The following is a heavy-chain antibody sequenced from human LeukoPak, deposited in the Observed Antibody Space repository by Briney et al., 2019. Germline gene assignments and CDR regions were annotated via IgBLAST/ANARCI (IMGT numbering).Heavy chain of an antibody. CDR3: AGRYSGRVGAFDI. V-gene: IGHV1-2*02. D-gene: IGHD1-26*01. J-gene: IGHJ3*02. CDR1: GYTFTGYY. CDR2: INPNSGGT. Sequence: GASVKVSCKASGYTFTGYYMHWVRQAPGQGLEWMGWINPNSGGTNYAQKLQGRATMTRDTSISTAYMELSRLRSDDTAVYYCAGRYSGRVGAFDIWGQGTMVTVSS.